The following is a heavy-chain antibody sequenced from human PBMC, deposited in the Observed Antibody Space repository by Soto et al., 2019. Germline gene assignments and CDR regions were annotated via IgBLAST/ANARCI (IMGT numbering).Heavy chain of an antibody. V-gene: IGHV4-30-2*01. Sequence: PSETLSLTCAVSGGSISSGGYSWSWIRQPPGKGLEWIGYIYHSGSTYYNPSLKSRVTISVDRSKNQFSLKLSSVTAADTAVYYCARGSGSYYKGPRWFDPWGQGTLVTVSS. CDR3: ARGSGSYYKGPRWFDP. J-gene: IGHJ5*02. D-gene: IGHD3-10*01. CDR1: GGSISSGGYS. CDR2: IYHSGST.